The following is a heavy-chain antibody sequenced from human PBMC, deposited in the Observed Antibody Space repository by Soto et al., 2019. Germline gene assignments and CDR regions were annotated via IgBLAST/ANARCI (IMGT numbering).Heavy chain of an antibody. CDR3: VGLRQEYFQH. CDR1: GGTFSSYI. D-gene: IGHD5-18*01. Sequence: QVQLVQSGAEVKKPGSSVKVSCKASGGTFSSYIISWVRQAPGQGLEGMGGIIPIFGTANHAQKFQGRVTITADESTSTAYMELSSLRSEDTAVYYCVGLRQEYFQHWGQGTLVTVSS. V-gene: IGHV1-69*12. J-gene: IGHJ1*01. CDR2: IIPIFGTA.